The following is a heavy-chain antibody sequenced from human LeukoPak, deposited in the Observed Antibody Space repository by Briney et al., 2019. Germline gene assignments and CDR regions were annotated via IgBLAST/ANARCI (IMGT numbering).Heavy chain of an antibody. D-gene: IGHD3/OR15-3a*01. V-gene: IGHV3-30*02. Sequence: GGSLRLSCAASGFTFSSYGMHWVRQAPGKGLEWVSFIRYDGSNEYYADSVRGRFTISRDNSKNTLYLQMNNLRAEDTAVYYCAREVGPFDYWGQGTLVTVSS. CDR2: IRYDGSNE. CDR3: AREVGPFDY. CDR1: GFTFSSYG. J-gene: IGHJ4*02.